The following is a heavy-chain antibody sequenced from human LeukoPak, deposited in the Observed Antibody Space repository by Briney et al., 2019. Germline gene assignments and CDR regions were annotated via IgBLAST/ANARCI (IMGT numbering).Heavy chain of an antibody. Sequence: SETLSLTCGVYGESFSGDYWGWIRQPPGKGLEWIGEINQSGSTNYIPSLKSRVTISVDTSKNQFSLKLISVTAADTAVYYCARGRWLQYETWGQGTLVTVSS. D-gene: IGHD5-24*01. CDR3: ARGRWLQYET. J-gene: IGHJ5*02. CDR1: GESFSGDY. V-gene: IGHV4-34*01. CDR2: INQSGST.